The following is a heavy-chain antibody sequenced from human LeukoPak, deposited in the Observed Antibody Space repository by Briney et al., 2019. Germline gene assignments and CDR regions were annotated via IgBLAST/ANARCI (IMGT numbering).Heavy chain of an antibody. V-gene: IGHV4-34*01. CDR2: INHSGST. CDR1: GGSFSGYY. D-gene: IGHD2-21*02. CDR3: ARTYCGGDCYPPQNYYFDY. J-gene: IGHJ4*02. Sequence: SETLSLTCAVYGGSFSGYYWSWIRQPPGKGLEWIGEINHSGSTNYNPSLKSRVTISVDTSKNQFSLKLSSVTAADTAVYYCARTYCGGDCYPPQNYYFDYWGQGTLVTVSS.